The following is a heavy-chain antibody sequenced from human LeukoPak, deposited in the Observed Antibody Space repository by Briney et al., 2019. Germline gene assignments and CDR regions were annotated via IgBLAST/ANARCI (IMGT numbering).Heavy chain of an antibody. CDR2: INHSGST. CDR3: ARSRRWSSWPRFAFDI. D-gene: IGHD6-13*01. CDR1: GGSFSGYY. V-gene: IGHV4-34*01. J-gene: IGHJ3*02. Sequence: SETLSLTCAVYGGSFSGYYWSWIRQPPEKGLEWIGEINHSGSTNYNPSLKSRVTISVDTSKNQFSLKLSSVTAADTAVYYCARSRRWSSWPRFAFDIWGQGTMVTVSS.